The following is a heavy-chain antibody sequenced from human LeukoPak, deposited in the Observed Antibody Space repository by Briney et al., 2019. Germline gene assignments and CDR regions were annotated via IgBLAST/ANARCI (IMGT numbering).Heavy chain of an antibody. J-gene: IGHJ4*02. CDR3: ARYPFLAVAGQFDY. D-gene: IGHD6-19*01. V-gene: IGHV4-39*07. CDR2: IYYSGST. Sequence: SETLSLACTVSGGSISSSSYYWGWIRQPPGKGLEWIGSIYYSGSTYYNPSLKSRVTISVDTSKNQFSLKLSSVTAADTAVYYCARYPFLAVAGQFDYWGQGTLVTVSS. CDR1: GGSISSSSYY.